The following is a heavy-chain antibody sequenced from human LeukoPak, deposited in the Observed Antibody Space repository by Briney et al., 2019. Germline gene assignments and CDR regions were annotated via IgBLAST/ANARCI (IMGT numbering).Heavy chain of an antibody. V-gene: IGHV3-9*01. CDR1: GFTFDDYA. CDR2: ISWNSGSI. Sequence: GGSLRLSCAASGFTFDDYAMHWVRQAPGKGLEWVSGISWNSGSIGCADSVKGRFTISRDNAKNSLYLQMNSLRAEDTALYYCAKENGFYAFDIWGQGTMVTVSS. D-gene: IGHD2-8*01. CDR3: AKENGFYAFDI. J-gene: IGHJ3*02.